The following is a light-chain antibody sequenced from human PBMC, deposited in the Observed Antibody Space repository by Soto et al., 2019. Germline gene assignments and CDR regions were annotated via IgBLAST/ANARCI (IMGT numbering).Light chain of an antibody. CDR1: QSVSSY. Sequence: EIVLTQSPATLSLSPGERATLSCRASQSVSSYLAWYQQKPGQAPRLLIYGASNRATGIPDRFSGSGSGTDFTLTISRLEPEDVGMYYCQQCHATPLTFGQGTRLEIK. CDR2: GAS. J-gene: IGKJ5*01. V-gene: IGKV3-11*01. CDR3: QQCHATPLT.